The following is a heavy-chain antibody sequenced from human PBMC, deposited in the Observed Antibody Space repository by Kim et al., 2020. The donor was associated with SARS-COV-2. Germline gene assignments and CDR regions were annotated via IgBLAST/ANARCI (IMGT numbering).Heavy chain of an antibody. V-gene: IGHV4-59*13. D-gene: IGHD3-10*01. Sequence: SETLSLTCTVSGGSISSYYWSWIRQPPGKGLEWIGYIYYSGSTNYNPSLKSRVTISVDTSKNQFSLKLSSVTAADTAVYYCASGVGSGSYYWNYYYYGMDVWGQGTTVTVSS. CDR1: GGSISSYY. CDR3: ASGVGSGSYYWNYYYYGMDV. CDR2: IYYSGST. J-gene: IGHJ6*02.